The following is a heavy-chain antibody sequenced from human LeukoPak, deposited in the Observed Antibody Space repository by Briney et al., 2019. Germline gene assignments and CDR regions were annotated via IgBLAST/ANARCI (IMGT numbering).Heavy chain of an antibody. CDR1: GSIFTSYW. CDR3: ARRMGATSLDY. CDR2: IYPGDSDT. J-gene: IGHJ4*02. Sequence: GASLQISCKGSGSIFTSYWIGWGRPLPGKGREWMGIIYPGDSDTRDSPSFQGQVTISADKSISTAYLQWSSLKASDTAMYYCARRMGATSLDYWGQGTLVTVSS. D-gene: IGHD1-26*01. V-gene: IGHV5-51*01.